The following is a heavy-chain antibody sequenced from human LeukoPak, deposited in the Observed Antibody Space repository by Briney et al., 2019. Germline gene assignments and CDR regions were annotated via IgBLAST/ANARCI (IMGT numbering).Heavy chain of an antibody. CDR1: GFTFSSYG. J-gene: IGHJ5*02. D-gene: IGHD2-2*01. V-gene: IGHV3-30*18. CDR3: AKDSMRYCSSTSCLGRLDP. Sequence: GRSLRLSCAASGFTFSSYGMHWVRQAPGKGLEWVAVISYDGSNKYYADSVKGRFTISRDNSKNTLYLQMNSLRAEDTVVYYCAKDSMRYCSSTSCLGRLDPWGQGTLVTVSS. CDR2: ISYDGSNK.